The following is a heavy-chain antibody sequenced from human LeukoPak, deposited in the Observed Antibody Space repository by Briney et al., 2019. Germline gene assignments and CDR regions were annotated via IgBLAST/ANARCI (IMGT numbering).Heavy chain of an antibody. CDR3: ARGGRGSGSYGIYYYGMDV. D-gene: IGHD3-10*01. V-gene: IGHV4-39*07. CDR2: INHSGST. J-gene: IGHJ6*02. Sequence: PSETLSLTCTVSGGSISTSAYYWSWIRQPPGKGLEWIGEINHSGSTNYNPSLKSRVTISVDTSKNQFSLKLSSVTAADTAVYYCARGGRGSGSYGIYYYGMDVWGQGTTVTVSS. CDR1: GGSISTSAYY.